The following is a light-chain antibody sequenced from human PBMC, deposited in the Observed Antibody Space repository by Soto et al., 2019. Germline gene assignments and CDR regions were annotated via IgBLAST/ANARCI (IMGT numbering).Light chain of an antibody. V-gene: IGKV4-1*01. J-gene: IGKJ1*01. CDR2: WAS. CDR3: QPYYSTPWT. Sequence: DIVMTQSPDSLAVSLGERATINCKSSQSVLSSSNNKNYLTWYQQKLGQRPRLLIYWASTRESGVTDRVRGRGSGADFSLTNNNLQTEDVEIYYCQPYYSTPWTFGQGTKVEIK. CDR1: QSVLSSSNNKNY.